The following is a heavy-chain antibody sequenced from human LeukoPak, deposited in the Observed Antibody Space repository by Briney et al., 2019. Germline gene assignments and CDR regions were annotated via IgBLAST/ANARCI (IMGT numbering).Heavy chain of an antibody. CDR1: GFTFSSYA. V-gene: IGHV3-23*01. CDR3: AKLRAHTAMVAYFVY. J-gene: IGHJ4*02. CDR2: ISGSGGST. D-gene: IGHD5-18*01. Sequence: GGSLRLSCAASGFTFSSYAMSWVRQAPGKGLEWVSAISGSGGSTYYADSVKGRFAISRDNSKNTLYLQMNSLRAEDTAVYYCAKLRAHTAMVAYFVYWGQGTLVTVSS.